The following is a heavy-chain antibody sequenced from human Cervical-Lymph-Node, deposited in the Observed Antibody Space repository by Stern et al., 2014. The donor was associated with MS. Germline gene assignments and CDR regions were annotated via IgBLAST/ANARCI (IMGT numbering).Heavy chain of an antibody. CDR3: ATSLDADYIGYFDS. D-gene: IGHD4-11*01. V-gene: IGHV5-51*01. CDR1: GGSFSRYA. Sequence: MQLVQSGAEVKKPGESLKISCRNSGGSFSRYAMDWVRQIPGKGLEWMGMFYPSDSDIRYSPSFQGQVTISADQSISTAYLQWSSLKASDTAIYYCATSLDADYIGYFDSWGQGTLVTVSS. CDR2: FYPSDSDI. J-gene: IGHJ4*02.